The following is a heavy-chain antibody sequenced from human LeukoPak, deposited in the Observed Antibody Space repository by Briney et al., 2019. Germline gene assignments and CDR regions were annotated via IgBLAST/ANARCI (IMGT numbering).Heavy chain of an antibody. CDR2: ISAYNGNT. V-gene: IGHV1-18*01. Sequence: GASVKVSCKASGYTFTSYGISWVRQAPGQGFEWMGWISAYNGNTNYAQKLQGRVTMTTDTSTSTVYMELSSLRSEDTAVYYCARGCPGCGSGSYSAFDIWGQGTMVTVSS. D-gene: IGHD3-10*01. CDR3: ARGCPGCGSGSYSAFDI. J-gene: IGHJ3*02. CDR1: GYTFTSYG.